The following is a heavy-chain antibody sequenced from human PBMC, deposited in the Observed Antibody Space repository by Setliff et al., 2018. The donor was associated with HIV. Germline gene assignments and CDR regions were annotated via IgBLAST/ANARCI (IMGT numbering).Heavy chain of an antibody. CDR2: ISGSGGST. J-gene: IGHJ4*02. CDR3: ARLPDINSWPFDY. D-gene: IGHD6-13*01. CDR1: GFTFSSYA. V-gene: IGHV3-23*01. Sequence: GGSLRLSCAASGFTFSSYAMSWVRQAPGKGLEWVSAISGSGGSTYYADSVKGRFTISRDNSKNTLYLQMNSLRAEDTAVYYCARLPDINSWPFDYWARGTLVTVSS.